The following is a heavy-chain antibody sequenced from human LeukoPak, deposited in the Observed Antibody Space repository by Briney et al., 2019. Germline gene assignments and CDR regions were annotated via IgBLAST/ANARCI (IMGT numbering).Heavy chain of an antibody. CDR2: IYTSGST. CDR3: ARDVLAATGSFDY. J-gene: IGHJ4*02. CDR1: GGSISSGSYY. V-gene: IGHV4-61*02. D-gene: IGHD6-13*01. Sequence: PSQTLSLTCTVSGGSISSGSYYWSWIRQPAGKGLEWIGRIYTSGSTNYNPSLKSRVTISVDTSKNQFSLKLSSVTAADTAVYYCARDVLAATGSFDYWGQGTQVTVSS.